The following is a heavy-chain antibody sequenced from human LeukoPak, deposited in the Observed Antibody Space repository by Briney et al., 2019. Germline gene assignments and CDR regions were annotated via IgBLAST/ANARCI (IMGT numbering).Heavy chain of an antibody. J-gene: IGHJ5*02. CDR1: GGSMNNYY. V-gene: IGHV4-59*01. D-gene: IGHD2-2*01. Sequence: PSETLSLTCTVSGGSMNNYYWSWIRQPPGKGLEWIGYIHYSGSTDYNPSLKSRVTISVDTSKNQFSLKLSSVTAADTAVYYCARDSSTWERWLDPWGQGTLVTVSS. CDR2: IHYSGST. CDR3: ARDSSTWERWLDP.